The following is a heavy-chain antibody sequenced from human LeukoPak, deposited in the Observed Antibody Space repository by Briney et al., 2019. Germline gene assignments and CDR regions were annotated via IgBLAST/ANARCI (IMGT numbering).Heavy chain of an antibody. Sequence: GGSLRLSCAASGFTFSNYYMSCIRQAPGKGLEWVSYISSSGSTIYYADSVKGRFTICRDNSKNSQYLQMNSLRAEDTAVYYCARDPWTNSDYDGFDYWGQRTLVTVSS. J-gene: IGHJ4*02. CDR1: GFTFSNYY. V-gene: IGHV3-11*04. CDR3: ARDPWTNSDYDGFDY. CDR2: ISSSGSTI. D-gene: IGHD5-12*01.